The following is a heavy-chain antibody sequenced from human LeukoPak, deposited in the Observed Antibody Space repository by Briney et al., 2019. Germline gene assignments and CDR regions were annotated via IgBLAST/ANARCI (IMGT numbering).Heavy chain of an antibody. CDR3: ARDPRYSSSWLTYYYYYGMDV. J-gene: IGHJ6*02. Sequence: GGSLRLSCAASGFTVSSNYMSWVRQAPGKGLEWVSVIYSGGSTYYADSVKGRFTISRDNSKNTLYLQMNSLRAEDTAVYYCARDPRYSSSWLTYYYYYGMDVWGQGTTVTVSS. D-gene: IGHD6-13*01. CDR2: IYSGGST. V-gene: IGHV3-53*01. CDR1: GFTVSSNY.